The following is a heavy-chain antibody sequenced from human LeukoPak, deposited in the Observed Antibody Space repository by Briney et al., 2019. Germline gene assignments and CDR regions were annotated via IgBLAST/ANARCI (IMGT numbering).Heavy chain of an antibody. Sequence: GASVKVSCKASGYTFTSYAMHWVRQAPGQRLEWMGWINAGNGNTKYAQKFQGRVTITRNTSISTAYMELSSLRSEDTAVYYCAVRGGGFTVVNKDDAFDIWGQGTMVTVSS. J-gene: IGHJ3*02. D-gene: IGHD4-23*01. V-gene: IGHV1-3*01. CDR3: AVRGGGFTVVNKDDAFDI. CDR2: INAGNGNT. CDR1: GYTFTSYA.